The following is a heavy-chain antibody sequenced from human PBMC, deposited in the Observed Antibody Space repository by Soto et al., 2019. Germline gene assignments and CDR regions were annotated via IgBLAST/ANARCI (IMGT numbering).Heavy chain of an antibody. J-gene: IGHJ4*02. CDR1: GYTFTSYY. CDR3: ESSRPLGVY. Sequence: GASVKVSCKASGYTFTSYYMHWVRQAPGQGLEWMGIINPSGGSTSYAQKFQGRVTITADESTSTAYMELSSLRSEDTAVYYCESSRPLGVYWGQGTLVTVSS. V-gene: IGHV1-46*01. CDR2: INPSGGST. D-gene: IGHD3-16*01.